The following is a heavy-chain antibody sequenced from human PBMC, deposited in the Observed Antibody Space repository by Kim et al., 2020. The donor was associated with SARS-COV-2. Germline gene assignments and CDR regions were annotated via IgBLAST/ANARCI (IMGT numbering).Heavy chain of an antibody. J-gene: IGHJ6*03. CDR2: INSDGSST. Sequence: GGSLRLSCAASGFTFSTYWMYWVRQAPGKGLVWVSRINSDGSSTNYADSVKGRFTISRDNAKNTLYLQMNSLRAEDTAVYYCARSSCTSCPCYYMDVWGKGTTVTVSS. D-gene: IGHD2-2*01. V-gene: IGHV3-74*01. CDR1: GFTFSTYW. CDR3: ARSSCTSCPCYYMDV.